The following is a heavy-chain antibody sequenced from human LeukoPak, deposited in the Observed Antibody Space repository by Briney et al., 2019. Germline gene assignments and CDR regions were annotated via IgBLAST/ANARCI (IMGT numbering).Heavy chain of an antibody. Sequence: ASVKVSCKASGYTFTSYGISWVRKAPGQGLEWMAWISAYNGNTNYAQKLQGRVTMTTDTSTSTAYMELRSLRSNDTAVYYCARRELTGPEYYFDYWGQGTLVTVSS. CDR2: ISAYNGNT. V-gene: IGHV1-18*01. D-gene: IGHD3-9*01. CDR3: ARRELTGPEYYFDY. J-gene: IGHJ4*02. CDR1: GYTFTSYG.